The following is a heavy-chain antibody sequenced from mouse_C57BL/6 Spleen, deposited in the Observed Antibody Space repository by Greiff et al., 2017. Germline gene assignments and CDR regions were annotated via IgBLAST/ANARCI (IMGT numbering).Heavy chain of an antibody. CDR3: ARSWDGYWAWFAY. Sequence: QVQLQQPGTELVKPGASVKLSCKASGYTFTSYWMHWVKPRPGQGLEWIGNINPSNGGTNYNEKFKSKATLTVDKSSSTAYMQLISLTSEDSSVYYVARSWDGYWAWFAYWGQGTLVTVSA. J-gene: IGHJ3*01. V-gene: IGHV1-53*01. CDR2: INPSNGGT. CDR1: GYTFTSYW. D-gene: IGHD2-3*01.